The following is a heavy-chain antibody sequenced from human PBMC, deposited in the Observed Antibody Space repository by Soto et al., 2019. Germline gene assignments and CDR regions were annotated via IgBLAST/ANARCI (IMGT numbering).Heavy chain of an antibody. CDR2: MNPNTGDT. J-gene: IGHJ4*02. CDR1: GYTFISYD. Sequence: QVQLVQSGAEVKKPGASVKVSCNASGYTFISYDINWVRQATGQGLEWMGWMNPNTGDTGYAQKFQGRVTMTRNTSINTANLELSSLRSDDTAVYFCARGDGYSFDYWGQGTLVTVSS. D-gene: IGHD4-4*01. V-gene: IGHV1-8*01. CDR3: ARGDGYSFDY.